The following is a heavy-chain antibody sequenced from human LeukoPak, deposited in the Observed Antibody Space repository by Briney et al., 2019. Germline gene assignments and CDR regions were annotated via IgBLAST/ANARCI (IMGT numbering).Heavy chain of an antibody. J-gene: IGHJ4*02. CDR3: ARGNFYDNKGYSPELRY. Sequence: GASVKVSCKASGYTFTGYYMHWVRQAPGQGLEWMGWINPNSGGTNYAQKFQGRVTMTRDTSISTAYMELSRLTSDDTAVYYCARGNFYDNKGYSPELRYWGQETLVTVSS. CDR2: INPNSGGT. D-gene: IGHD3-10*01. V-gene: IGHV1-2*02. CDR1: GYTFTGYY.